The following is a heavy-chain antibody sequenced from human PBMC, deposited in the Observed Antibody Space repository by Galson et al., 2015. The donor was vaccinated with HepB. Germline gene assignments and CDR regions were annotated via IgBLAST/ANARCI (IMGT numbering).Heavy chain of an antibody. J-gene: IGHJ4*02. V-gene: IGHV3-64D*06. Sequence: SLRLSCAGSGFTFSSYAMHWVRQAPGRGLEYVSTITSNGDSTYYADSVKGRFAISRDSSKNTLYLQMTSLRAEDTAVYYCVKDRQWLVHDYWGQGTLVTVSS. CDR3: VKDRQWLVHDY. CDR1: GFTFSSYA. D-gene: IGHD6-19*01. CDR2: ITSNGDST.